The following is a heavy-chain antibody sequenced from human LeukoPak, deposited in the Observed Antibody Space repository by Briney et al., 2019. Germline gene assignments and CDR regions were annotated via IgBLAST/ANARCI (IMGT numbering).Heavy chain of an antibody. CDR2: IYPGDSDT. V-gene: IGHV5-51*01. CDR1: GYSFTSYW. Sequence: PGESLKISCKGSGYSFTSYWIGWVRQMAGKGLEWMGIIYPGDSDTRYSPSFQGQVTISADKSISTAYLQWSSLKASDTAMYYCARSYYDFWSGYSPFCYWGQGTLVTVSS. CDR3: ARSYYDFWSGYSPFCY. J-gene: IGHJ4*02. D-gene: IGHD3-3*01.